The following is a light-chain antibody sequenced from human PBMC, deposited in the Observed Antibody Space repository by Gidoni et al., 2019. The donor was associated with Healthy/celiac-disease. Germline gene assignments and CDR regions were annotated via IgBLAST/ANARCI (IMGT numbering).Light chain of an antibody. V-gene: IGKV3-20*01. J-gene: IGKJ1*01. CDR2: GAS. Sequence: EIVLTQSPGTLSLPPGSRATRSRRASQSVSSSYLAWYQQKPGQAPRLLIYGASSRATGIPDRFSGSGSGTDFTLTISRLEPEDFAVYYCQQYGSSPGTFGQGTKVEIK. CDR3: QQYGSSPGT. CDR1: QSVSSSY.